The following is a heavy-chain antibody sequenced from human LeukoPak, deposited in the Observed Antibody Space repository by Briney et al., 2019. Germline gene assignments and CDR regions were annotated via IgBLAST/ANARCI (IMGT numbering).Heavy chain of an antibody. D-gene: IGHD6-19*01. CDR3: AKVSAVAGNNWFDP. Sequence: GRSLRLSCAASGFTFSSYGMHWVRQAPGKGLEWVAVISYDGSNKYYADSVKGRFTISRDNSKNTLYLQMNSLRAEDTAVYYCAKVSAVAGNNWFDPWGQGTLVTVSS. V-gene: IGHV3-30*18. CDR1: GFTFSSYG. CDR2: ISYDGSNK. J-gene: IGHJ5*02.